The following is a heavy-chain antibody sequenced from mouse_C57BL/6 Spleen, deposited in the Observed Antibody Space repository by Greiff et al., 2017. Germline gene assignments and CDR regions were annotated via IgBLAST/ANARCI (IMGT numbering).Heavy chain of an antibody. CDR1: GFTFSSYA. CDR3: ARDRTGWYVDV. V-gene: IGHV5-4*01. CDR2: ISDGGSYT. J-gene: IGHJ1*03. Sequence: DVKLVESGGGLVKPGGSLKLSCAASGFTFSSYAMSWVRQTPEKRLEWVATISDGGSYTYYPDNVKGRFTISRDNAKNNLYLQMGHLKSEDTAMYYCARDRTGWYVDVWGTGTTGTVAS.